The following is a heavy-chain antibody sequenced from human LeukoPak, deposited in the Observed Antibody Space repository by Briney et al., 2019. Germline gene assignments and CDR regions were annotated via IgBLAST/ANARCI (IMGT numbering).Heavy chain of an antibody. V-gene: IGHV4-39*07. CDR1: GGSISSSNFY. D-gene: IGHD2-2*01. J-gene: IGHJ6*03. Sequence: SETLSLTCTVSGGSISSSNFYWGWIRQPPGKGLEWIGSIYYSGSTYYNPSLKSRVTISVDTSKNQFSLKLSSVTAADTAVYYCARGLEYQLLWNYYYYMDVWGKGTTVTISS. CDR3: ARGLEYQLLWNYYYYMDV. CDR2: IYYSGST.